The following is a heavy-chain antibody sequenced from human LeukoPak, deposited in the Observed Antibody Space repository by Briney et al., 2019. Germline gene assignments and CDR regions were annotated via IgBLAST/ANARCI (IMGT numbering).Heavy chain of an antibody. V-gene: IGHV4-31*03. CDR1: GGSISSGGYY. CDR3: AREADCSRTSCYVIDP. D-gene: IGHD2-2*01. Sequence: SSETLSLTCTVSGGSISSGGYYWSWIHQHPGKGLEWIGYIYYSGSTYYNPSLKSRVTISVDTSKNQFSLKLSSVTAADTAVYYCAREADCSRTSCYVIDPWGQGTLVTVSS. CDR2: IYYSGST. J-gene: IGHJ5*02.